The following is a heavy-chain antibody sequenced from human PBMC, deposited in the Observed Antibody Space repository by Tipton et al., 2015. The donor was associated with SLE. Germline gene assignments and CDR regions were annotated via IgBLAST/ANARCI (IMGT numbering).Heavy chain of an antibody. CDR2: ISYDGSNK. D-gene: IGHD2-15*01. Sequence: QLVQSGGGVVQPGRSLRLSCAASGFSFSSYSMHWVRQAPGKGLEWVAVISYDGSNKYYADSVKGRFTISRDKSKNTLYVEMNSLRAEDTAVYYCARDPAAGYWGQGTLVTVSS. CDR1: GFSFSSYS. V-gene: IGHV3-30*04. J-gene: IGHJ4*02. CDR3: ARDPAAGY.